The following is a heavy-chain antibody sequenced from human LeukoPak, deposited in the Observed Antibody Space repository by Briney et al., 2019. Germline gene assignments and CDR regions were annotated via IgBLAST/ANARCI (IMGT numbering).Heavy chain of an antibody. D-gene: IGHD1-7*01. CDR2: IYHSGST. V-gene: IGHV4-38-2*02. J-gene: IGHJ4*02. CDR3: ARSSRELGGYAPWELMPPFDY. CDR1: GYSISSGYY. Sequence: SETLSLTCTVSGYSISSGYYWGWIRQPPGKGLEWIGSIYHSGSTYYNPSLKSRLTISADTSKNQFSLRLSSVTAADTAVYYCARSSRELGGYAPWELMPPFDYWGQGTLVTVSS.